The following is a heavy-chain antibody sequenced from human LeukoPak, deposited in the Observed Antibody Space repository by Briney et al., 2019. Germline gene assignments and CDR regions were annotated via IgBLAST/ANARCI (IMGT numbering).Heavy chain of an antibody. V-gene: IGHV4-59*01. Sequence: PSETLSLTCTVSGGSISSYYWSWIRQPPGKGLEWIGYIYYSGSTNYNPSLKSRVTISVDTSKNQFSLKLSSVTAADTAVYYCARDGGAAAGITFDYWGQGTLVTVSS. CDR2: IYYSGST. D-gene: IGHD6-13*01. CDR1: GGSISSYY. J-gene: IGHJ4*02. CDR3: ARDGGAAAGITFDY.